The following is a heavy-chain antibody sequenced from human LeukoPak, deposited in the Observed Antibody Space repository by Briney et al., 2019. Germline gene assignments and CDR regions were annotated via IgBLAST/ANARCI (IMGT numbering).Heavy chain of an antibody. D-gene: IGHD1-7*01. J-gene: IGHJ4*02. CDR2: INHSGST. CDR3: AGLTGTMSD. Sequence: SETLSLTCAVYGGSFSGYYWSWIRQPPGKGLEWIGEINHSGSTNYNSSLKSRVTISVDTSKNQFSLRLSSVTAADTAVYYCAGLTGTMSDWGQGTLVTVSS. CDR1: GGSFSGYY. V-gene: IGHV4-34*01.